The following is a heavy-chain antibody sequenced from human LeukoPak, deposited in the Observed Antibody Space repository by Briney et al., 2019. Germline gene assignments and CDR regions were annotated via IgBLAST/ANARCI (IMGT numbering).Heavy chain of an antibody. J-gene: IGHJ3*02. CDR1: GFAFSSHD. D-gene: IGHD3-9*01. CDR3: LWSLCGNGICHHAFDM. Sequence: GGSLRLSCSASGFAFSSHDMHWVRQLAGEGLEWVSTIGVAGDTYYPGSAEGRFTISRENGKNSLYLQMNSLRAGYTALYYCLWSLCGNGICHHAFDMWGQGTMVTVSS. CDR2: IGVAGDT. V-gene: IGHV3-13*01.